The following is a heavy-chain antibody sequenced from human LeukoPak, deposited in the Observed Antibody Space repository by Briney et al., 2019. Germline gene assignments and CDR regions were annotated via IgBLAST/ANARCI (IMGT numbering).Heavy chain of an antibody. CDR2: ISSSGSTI. V-gene: IGHV3-11*04. CDR3: AKGDEWELFSKFDY. Sequence: GGSLRLSCAASRFTFSDFYMSWIRQAPGKGLEWVSYISSSGSTIYYADSVKGRFTISRDNSKNTLYLQMNSLRAEDTAVYYCAKGDEWELFSKFDYWGQGTLVTVSS. J-gene: IGHJ4*02. D-gene: IGHD1-26*01. CDR1: RFTFSDFY.